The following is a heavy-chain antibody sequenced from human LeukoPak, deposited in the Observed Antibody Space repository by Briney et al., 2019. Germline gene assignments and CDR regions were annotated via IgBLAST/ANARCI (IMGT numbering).Heavy chain of an antibody. J-gene: IGHJ3*02. CDR3: ARHEAVAGTADAFDI. Sequence: SETLSPTCTVSGGSISSYYWSWIRQPPGKGLEWIGYIYYSGSTNYNPSLKSRVTISVDTSKNQFSLKLSSVTAADTAVYYCARHEAVAGTADAFDIWGQGTMVTVSS. V-gene: IGHV4-59*08. CDR2: IYYSGST. D-gene: IGHD6-19*01. CDR1: GGSISSYY.